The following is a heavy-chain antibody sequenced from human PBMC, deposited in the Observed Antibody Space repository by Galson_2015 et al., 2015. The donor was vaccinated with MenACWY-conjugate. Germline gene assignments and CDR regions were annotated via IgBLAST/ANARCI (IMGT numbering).Heavy chain of an antibody. J-gene: IGHJ4*02. V-gene: IGHV3-23*01. Sequence: SLRLSCAASGFTFSSYDMSWVRQTPGKGLEWVSGISGSGGSTYYAGSVKGRFTISRDNSKNTLYVQMNSLGADDTAVYYCAKAGMGPTLLYPFDYWGQGTLVTVSS. CDR2: ISGSGGST. D-gene: IGHD1-26*01. CDR3: AKAGMGPTLLYPFDY. CDR1: GFTFSSYD.